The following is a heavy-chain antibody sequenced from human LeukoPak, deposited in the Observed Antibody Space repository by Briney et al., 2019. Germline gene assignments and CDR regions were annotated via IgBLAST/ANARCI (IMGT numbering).Heavy chain of an antibody. V-gene: IGHV4-34*01. CDR3: ARGLVVARYYYYYMDV. J-gene: IGHJ6*03. CDR1: GGSFSGYY. D-gene: IGHD2-2*01. Sequence: PSETLSLTCAVYGGSFSGYYWSWIRQPPGKGLEWIGEINHSGSTNYNPSLKSRVTISVDTSKNQFSLKLSSVTAADTAVYYCARGLVVARYYYYYMDVWGKGTTVTVSS. CDR2: INHSGST.